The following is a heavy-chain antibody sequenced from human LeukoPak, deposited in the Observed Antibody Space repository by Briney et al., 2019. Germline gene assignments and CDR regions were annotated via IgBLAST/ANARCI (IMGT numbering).Heavy chain of an antibody. CDR1: GFTFSSYW. D-gene: IGHD3-22*01. CDR2: INSEGSST. J-gene: IGHJ4*02. V-gene: IGHV3-74*01. CDR3: AKEKKYYYDGSGYPGYDY. Sequence: GGSLRLSCAASGFTFSSYWMHWVRQAPGKGLVWVSRINSEGSSTSYADSVKGRFTISRDNAKNTLYLQMNSLRAEDTAVYYCAKEKKYYYDGSGYPGYDYWGQGTLVTVSS.